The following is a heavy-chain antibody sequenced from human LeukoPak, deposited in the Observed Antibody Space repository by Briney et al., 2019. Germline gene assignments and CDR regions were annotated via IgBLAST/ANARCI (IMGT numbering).Heavy chain of an antibody. D-gene: IGHD6-13*01. J-gene: IGHJ6*03. CDR1: GGSISSSSYY. V-gene: IGHV4-39*07. Sequence: SETLSLTCTVSGGSISSSSYYWGWIRQPPGKGLEWIGSIYYSGSTYYNPSLKSRVTISVDTSKNQFSLKLSSVTAADTAVYYCARGTDSSSWYSDYYYYMDVWGKGTTVTVSS. CDR2: IYYSGST. CDR3: ARGTDSSSWYSDYYYYMDV.